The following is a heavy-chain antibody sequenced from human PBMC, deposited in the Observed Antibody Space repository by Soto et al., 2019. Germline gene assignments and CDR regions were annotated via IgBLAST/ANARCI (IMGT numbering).Heavy chain of an antibody. J-gene: IGHJ6*02. CDR2: IYYSGST. V-gene: IGHV4-59*01. CDR1: GGSISSYY. CDR3: ARDPTQAVPAAIGPMYYYGMDV. D-gene: IGHD2-2*02. Sequence: QVQLQESGPGLVKPSETLSLTCTVSGGSISSYYWSWIRQPPGKGLEWIGYIYYSGSTNYNPSLKSRVTISVDTSKNQFSLKLSSVTGADTAVYYCARDPTQAVPAAIGPMYYYGMDVWGQGTTVTVSS.